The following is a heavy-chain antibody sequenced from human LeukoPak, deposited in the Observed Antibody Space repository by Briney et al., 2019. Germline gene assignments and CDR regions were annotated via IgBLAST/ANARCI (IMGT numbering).Heavy chain of an antibody. CDR1: GFTFSSYA. V-gene: IGHV3-23*01. CDR2: ISGSGGST. Sequence: GGTLRLSCAASGFTFSSYAMSWVRQAPGKGLEWVSAISGSGGSTYYADSVKGRFTISRDNSKNTLYLQMNSLRAEDTAVYYCAKDSAWFGTNYFDYWGQGTLVTVSS. D-gene: IGHD3-10*01. J-gene: IGHJ4*02. CDR3: AKDSAWFGTNYFDY.